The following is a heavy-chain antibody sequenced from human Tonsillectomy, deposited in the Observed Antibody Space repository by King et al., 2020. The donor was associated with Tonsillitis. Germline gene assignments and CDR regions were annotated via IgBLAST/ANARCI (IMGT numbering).Heavy chain of an antibody. D-gene: IGHD5-12*01. V-gene: IGHV4-59*01. CDR1: GGSISSYY. CDR3: AGIGLRSSYYFDY. Sequence: VQLQESGPGLVKPSETLSLTCTVSGGSISSYYWSWIRQPPGKGLEWIGYIYYSGSTNYNPSLKSRVTISVDTSKNQFSLKLSSVTAADTAVYCCAGIGLRSSYYFDYWGQGTLVTVSS. J-gene: IGHJ4*02. CDR2: IYYSGST.